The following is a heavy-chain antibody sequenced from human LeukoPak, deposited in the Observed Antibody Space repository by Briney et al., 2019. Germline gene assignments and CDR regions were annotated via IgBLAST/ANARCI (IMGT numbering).Heavy chain of an antibody. CDR2: ISWNSGSI. V-gene: IGHV3-9*01. CDR3: AKDMGSGSYVGYYYYYYGMDV. D-gene: IGHD3-10*01. J-gene: IGHJ6*02. CDR1: GFTFDDYA. Sequence: SLRLSCAASGFTFDDYAMHWVRPAPGKGLEWVSGISWNSGSIGYADSVKGRFTISRDNAKNSLYLQMNSLRAEDTALYYCAKDMGSGSYVGYYYYYYGMDVWGQGTTVTVSS.